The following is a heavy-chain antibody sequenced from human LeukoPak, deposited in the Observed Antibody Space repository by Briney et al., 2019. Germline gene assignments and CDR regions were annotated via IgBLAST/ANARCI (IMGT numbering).Heavy chain of an antibody. CDR3: ARGSLYGDYYYYGMDV. V-gene: IGHV3-21*01. D-gene: IGHD4-17*01. J-gene: IGHJ6*02. CDR1: GFTFSSYS. CDR2: ISSSSGYI. Sequence: PGGSLRLSCAASGFTFSSYSMNWVRQAPGKGLEWVSSISSSSGYIYYADSVKGRFTISRDNAKNSLYLQMNSLRAEDTAVYYCARGSLYGDYYYYGMDVWGQGTTVTVSS.